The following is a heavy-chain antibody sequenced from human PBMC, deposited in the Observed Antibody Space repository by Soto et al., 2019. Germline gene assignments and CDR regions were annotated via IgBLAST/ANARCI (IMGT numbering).Heavy chain of an antibody. V-gene: IGHV3-30*18. D-gene: IGHD3-22*01. J-gene: IGHJ4*02. CDR2: ISYDGSNK. Sequence: QVQLVESGGGVVQPGRSLRLSCAASGFTFSSYGMHWVRQAPGKGLEWVAVISYDGSNKYYADSVKGRFTISRDNSKNTLYLQMNSLRAEDTAVYYCAKDLDYYDSSGYLFDYWGQGTLVTVSS. CDR3: AKDLDYYDSSGYLFDY. CDR1: GFTFSSYG.